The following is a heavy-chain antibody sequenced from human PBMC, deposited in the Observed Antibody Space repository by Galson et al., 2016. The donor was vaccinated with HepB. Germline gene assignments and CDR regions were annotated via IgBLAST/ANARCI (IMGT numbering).Heavy chain of an antibody. CDR2: ISSGGRST. CDR3: ARGNSGYIGDYFDY. D-gene: IGHD5-12*01. CDR1: GFTFSNYA. V-gene: IGHV3-23*01. J-gene: IGHJ4*02. Sequence: SLRLSCAASGFTFSNYAMSWVRQAPGKGLEWVSAISSGGRSTYYADSVKGRFTISRDNSQNTLYPQMNTLRAEDTAVYYCARGNSGYIGDYFDYWGQGTLVTVSS.